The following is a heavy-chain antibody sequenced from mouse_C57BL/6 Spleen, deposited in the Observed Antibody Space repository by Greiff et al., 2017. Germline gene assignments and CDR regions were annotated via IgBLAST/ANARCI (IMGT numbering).Heavy chain of an antibody. CDR2: INPGSGGT. CDR1: GYAFTNYL. V-gene: IGHV1-54*01. Sequence: VKLQQSGAELVRPGTSVKVSCKASGYAFTNYLIEWVKQRPGQGLEWIGVINPGSGGTNYNEKFKGKATLTADKSSSTAYMQLSSLTSEDSAVYFCARGVYYGRNYWYFDVWGTGTTVTVSS. CDR3: ARGVYYGRNYWYFDV. J-gene: IGHJ1*03. D-gene: IGHD1-1*01.